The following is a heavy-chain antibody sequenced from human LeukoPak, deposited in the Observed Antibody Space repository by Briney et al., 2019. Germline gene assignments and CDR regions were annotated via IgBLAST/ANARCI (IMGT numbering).Heavy chain of an antibody. D-gene: IGHD2-15*01. J-gene: IGHJ3*02. CDR2: ISSSSSYI. CDR1: GFTFSSYS. CDR3: ARETYCSGGSCYKGNAFDI. Sequence: GGSLRLSCAASGFTFSSYSMNWVRQAPGKGLEWVSSISSSSSYIYYADSVKGRFTISRDNAKNSLYLQMNSLRADDAAVYYCARETYCSGGSCYKGNAFDIWGQGTMVTVSS. V-gene: IGHV3-21*01.